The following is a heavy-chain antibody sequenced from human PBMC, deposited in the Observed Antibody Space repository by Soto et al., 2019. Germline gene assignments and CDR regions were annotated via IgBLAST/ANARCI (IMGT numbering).Heavy chain of an antibody. CDR1: GYSFTSYW. Sequence: EVQLVQSGAEVKKPGESLRISCKGSGYSFTSYWISWVRQMSGKGLEWMGRIDPSDSYTNYSPSFQGHVTISADKSISTAYLQWSSLKASDTAMYYCARGTADSSGYWGYWFDPWGQGTLVTVSS. V-gene: IGHV5-10-1*03. D-gene: IGHD3-22*01. J-gene: IGHJ5*02. CDR3: ARGTADSSGYWGYWFDP. CDR2: IDPSDSYT.